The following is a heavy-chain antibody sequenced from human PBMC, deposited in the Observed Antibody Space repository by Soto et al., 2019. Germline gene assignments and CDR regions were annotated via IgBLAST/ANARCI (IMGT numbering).Heavy chain of an antibody. CDR2: IIPIFGTP. Sequence: QVQLVQSGAEVKKPGSSVKVSCKASGATFSSYAISWVRQAPGQGLEWMGGIIPIFGTPNYAQKFQGRVTVTADGSTSTAYMELSSLRAEDTAVYYCASADGLITMVRGVIKRLDYWGQGTLFTVSS. CDR1: GATFSSYA. CDR3: ASADGLITMVRGVIKRLDY. D-gene: IGHD3-10*01. V-gene: IGHV1-69*12. J-gene: IGHJ4*02.